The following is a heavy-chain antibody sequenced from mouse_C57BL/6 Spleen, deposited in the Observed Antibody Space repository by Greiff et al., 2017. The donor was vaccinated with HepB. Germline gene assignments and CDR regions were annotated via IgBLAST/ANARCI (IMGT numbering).Heavy chain of an antibody. CDR1: GYTFTSYW. Sequence: VQLQQSGAELVKPGASVKLSCKASGYTFTSYWMHWVKQRPGRGLEWIGRIDPNSGGTKYNEKFKSQATLTVDKPSSTAYMQLSSLTSEDSAVYYGARWYYGPYYFDDWGQGTTLTVSS. J-gene: IGHJ2*01. CDR3: ARWYYGPYYFDD. V-gene: IGHV1-72*01. CDR2: IDPNSGGT. D-gene: IGHD1-1*01.